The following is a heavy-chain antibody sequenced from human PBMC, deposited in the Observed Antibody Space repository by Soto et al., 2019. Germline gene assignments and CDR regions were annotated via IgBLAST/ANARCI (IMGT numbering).Heavy chain of an antibody. CDR2: IIPIFGTA. V-gene: IGHV1-69*01. CDR1: GGTFSSYA. J-gene: IGHJ5*02. CDR3: ARDRSSIAAPPGWFDP. D-gene: IGHD6-6*01. Sequence: QVRLVQSGAEVKKPGSSVKVSCKASGGTFSSYAISWVRQAPGQGLEWMGGIIPIFGTANYAQKFQGRVTITADESTSTAYMELSSLRSEDTAVYYCARDRSSIAAPPGWFDPWGQGTLVTVSS.